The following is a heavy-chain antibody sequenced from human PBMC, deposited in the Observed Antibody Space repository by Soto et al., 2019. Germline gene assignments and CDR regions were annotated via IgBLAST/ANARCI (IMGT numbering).Heavy chain of an antibody. CDR2: IYPSGMP. D-gene: IGHD5-18*01. Sequence: SETLSLTCTVSGGSISSSSYYWGWIRQPPGKGLEWIGYIYPSGMPFYNPSLRSRVTISIDRSNDQFSLNLKSVTAADTAVYYCARERGGYGLFDSWGQGTLVTVSS. CDR1: GGSISSSSYY. J-gene: IGHJ4*02. CDR3: ARERGGYGLFDS. V-gene: IGHV4-39*07.